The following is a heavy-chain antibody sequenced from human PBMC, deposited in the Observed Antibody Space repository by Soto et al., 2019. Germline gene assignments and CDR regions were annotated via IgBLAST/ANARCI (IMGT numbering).Heavy chain of an antibody. CDR2: INHSGST. CDR3: ARGIAVAGRGRAFDI. J-gene: IGHJ3*02. Sequence: QVQLQQWGAGLLKPSETLSLTCAVYGGSFSGYYWSWIRQPPGKGLEWIGEINHSGSTNYNPSLKSRVTISVDTSKNQFSLKLSSVTAADTAAYYCARGIAVAGRGRAFDIWGQGTMVTVSS. CDR1: GGSFSGYY. V-gene: IGHV4-34*01. D-gene: IGHD6-19*01.